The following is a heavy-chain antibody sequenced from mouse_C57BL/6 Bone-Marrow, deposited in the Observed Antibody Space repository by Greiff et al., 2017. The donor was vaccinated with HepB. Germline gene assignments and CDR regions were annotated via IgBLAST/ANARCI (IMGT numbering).Heavy chain of an antibody. CDR1: GFSLTSYG. V-gene: IGHV2-6*01. Sequence: VQLQQSGPGLVAPSQSLSITCTVSGFSLTSYGVDWVRQSPGKGLEWLGVIWGVGSTNYNSALKSRLSISKDNSKSQVFLKMNSLPTDDTAMYYCASEAYWGQGTLVIVSA. CDR2: IWGVGST. J-gene: IGHJ3*01. CDR3: ASEAY.